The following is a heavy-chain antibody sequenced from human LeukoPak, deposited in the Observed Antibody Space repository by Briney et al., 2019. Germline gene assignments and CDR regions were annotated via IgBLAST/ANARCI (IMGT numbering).Heavy chain of an antibody. V-gene: IGHV4-30-4*02. Sequence: SETLSLTCTVSGGSISSGDYYWRWIRQPPGKGLEWIGYIYYSGSTYYNPSLKSRVTISVDTSKNQFSLKLSSVTAADTAVYYCAREPYDSSGYPRGFFDYWGQGTLVTVSS. J-gene: IGHJ4*02. CDR2: IYYSGST. CDR1: GGSISSGDYY. D-gene: IGHD3-22*01. CDR3: AREPYDSSGYPRGFFDY.